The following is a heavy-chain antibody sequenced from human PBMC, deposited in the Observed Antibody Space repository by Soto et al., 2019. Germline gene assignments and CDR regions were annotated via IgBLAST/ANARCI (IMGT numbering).Heavy chain of an antibody. CDR1: GGSISSYY. D-gene: IGHD3-10*01. CDR2: IYYSGRT. V-gene: IGHV4-59*08. CDR3: ASLWGWFGDY. J-gene: IGHJ4*02. Sequence: QVQLQESGPGLVKPSETLSLTCTVSGGSISSYYWSWIRQPPGKGLEWIGYIYYSGRTNYNPSLTRRVTRSVDPTKNQFSLRLSSVTAADTAVYYCASLWGWFGDYWGQGTLVTVSS.